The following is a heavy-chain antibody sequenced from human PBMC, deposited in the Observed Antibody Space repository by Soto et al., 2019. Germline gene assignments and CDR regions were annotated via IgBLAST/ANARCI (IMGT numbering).Heavy chain of an antibody. Sequence: ASVKVSCKASGYTFTGYYMHWVRQAPGQGLEWMGWINPNSGGTNYAQKFQGRVTMTRDTSISTAYMELSRLRSDDTAVYYCARYGISSGDYLPFDYWGQGTIPTVYS. CDR1: GYTFTGYY. CDR3: ARYGISSGDYLPFDY. J-gene: IGHJ4*02. CDR2: INPNSGGT. D-gene: IGHD4-17*01. V-gene: IGHV1-2*02.